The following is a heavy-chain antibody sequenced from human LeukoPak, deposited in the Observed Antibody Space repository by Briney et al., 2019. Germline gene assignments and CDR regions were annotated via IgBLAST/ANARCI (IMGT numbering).Heavy chain of an antibody. CDR3: ARPGYGDYGGYYFDY. V-gene: IGHV1-69*04. Sequence: ASVKVSCKASGGTFSSYAISWVRPAPGQGLEWMGRIIPILGIANYAQKFQGRVTITADKSTSTAYMELSSLRSEDTAVYYCARPGYGDYGGYYFDYWGQGTLVTVSS. CDR1: GGTFSSYA. D-gene: IGHD4-17*01. CDR2: IIPILGIA. J-gene: IGHJ4*02.